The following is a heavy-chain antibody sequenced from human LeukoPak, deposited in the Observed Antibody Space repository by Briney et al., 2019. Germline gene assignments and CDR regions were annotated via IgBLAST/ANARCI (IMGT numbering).Heavy chain of an antibody. CDR1: GYHFISYA. Sequence: GASVKVSCTASGYHFISYAIHWVRQAPGQRLEWMGWINAGNGNTKYSQKFQGRVTITRDTSASTAYMELSSLRSEDTAVYYCARDETYYYDSSGFDYWGQGTLVTVSS. J-gene: IGHJ4*02. CDR3: ARDETYYYDSSGFDY. D-gene: IGHD3-22*01. CDR2: INAGNGNT. V-gene: IGHV1-3*01.